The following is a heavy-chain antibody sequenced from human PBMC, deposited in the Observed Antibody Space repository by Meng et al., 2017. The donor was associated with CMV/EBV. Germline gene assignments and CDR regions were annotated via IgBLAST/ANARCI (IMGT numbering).Heavy chain of an antibody. J-gene: IGHJ6*02. D-gene: IGHD6-6*01. Sequence: GGSLRPSCAASGFTFSSYWMHWVRQAPGKGLVWVSRINSDGSTTSYPDSVKGRFTISRDNAKNTLYLQRNSLRAEDTAGYYCARVESLLVHPDYYYGMDVWGQGTTVTVSS. CDR2: INSDGSTT. CDR1: GFTFSSYW. CDR3: ARVESLLVHPDYYYGMDV. V-gene: IGHV3-74*01.